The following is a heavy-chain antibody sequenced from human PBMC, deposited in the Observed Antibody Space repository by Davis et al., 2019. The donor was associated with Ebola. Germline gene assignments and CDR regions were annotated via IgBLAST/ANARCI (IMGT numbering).Heavy chain of an antibody. CDR2: ISYDGSNK. V-gene: IGHV3-30*18. CDR3: AKLGKYDYIWGSYRTDAFDI. J-gene: IGHJ3*02. D-gene: IGHD3-16*02. Sequence: PGGSLRLSCAASGFTFSSYGMHWVRQAPGKGLEWVAVISYDGSNKYYADSVKGRFTISRDNSKNTLYLQMNSLRAEDTAVYYCAKLGKYDYIWGSYRTDAFDIWGQGTMVTVSS. CDR1: GFTFSSYG.